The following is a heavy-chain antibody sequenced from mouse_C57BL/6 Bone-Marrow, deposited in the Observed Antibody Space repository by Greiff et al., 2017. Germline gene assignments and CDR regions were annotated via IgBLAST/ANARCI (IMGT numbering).Heavy chain of an antibody. V-gene: IGHV1-61*01. D-gene: IGHD1-1*01. J-gene: IGHJ4*01. Sequence: QVQLQQPGAELVRPGSSVKLSCKASGYTFTSYWMDWVKQRPGQGLEWIGNIYPSDSATHYNQKFKDKATLTVDKSSSTAYMQLSSLTSEDSAVYYCARETQTVVATKGMDYWGQGTSVTVSS. CDR3: ARETQTVVATKGMDY. CDR2: IYPSDSAT. CDR1: GYTFTSYW.